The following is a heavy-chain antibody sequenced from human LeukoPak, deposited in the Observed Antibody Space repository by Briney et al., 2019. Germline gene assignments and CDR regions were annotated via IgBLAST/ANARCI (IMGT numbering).Heavy chain of an antibody. J-gene: IGHJ5*02. D-gene: IGHD1-26*01. CDR1: GFTFSSYA. CDR3: ARDMGELGFNAFDP. CDR2: ISYDGSNK. V-gene: IGHV3-30-3*01. Sequence: PGRSLRLSCAASGFTFSSYAMHWVRQAPGKGLEWVAVISYDGSNKYYADSAKGRFTISRDNSKNTLYLQMNSLRAEDTAVYYCARDMGELGFNAFDPWGQGTLVTVSS.